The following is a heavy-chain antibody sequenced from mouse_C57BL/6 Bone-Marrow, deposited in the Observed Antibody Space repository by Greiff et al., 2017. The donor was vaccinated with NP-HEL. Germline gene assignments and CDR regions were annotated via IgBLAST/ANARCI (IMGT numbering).Heavy chain of an antibody. Sequence: VQLQQSGPELVKPGASVKIPCTASGYTFTDYNMDWVKQSHGKSLEWIGDINPNNGGTIYTPKFKGKATLTVDKSSSTAYLELRSLTSEDTAVYYGARYCVDASSYRYAMDYWGQGTSVTVSS. D-gene: IGHD1-1*01. J-gene: IGHJ4*01. V-gene: IGHV1-18*01. CDR1: GYTFTDYN. CDR3: ARYCVDASSYRYAMDY. CDR2: INPNNGGT.